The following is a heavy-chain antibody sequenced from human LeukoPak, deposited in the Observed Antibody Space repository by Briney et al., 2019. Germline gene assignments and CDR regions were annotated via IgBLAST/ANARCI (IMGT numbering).Heavy chain of an antibody. D-gene: IGHD3-22*01. J-gene: IGHJ4*02. V-gene: IGHV1-69*13. CDR1: GGTFSSYA. Sequence: SVKVSCKASGGTFSSYAISWVRQAPGQGLEWMGGIIPIFGTANYAQKFQGRVTITADESTSTAYMELSSLRSEDTAVYYCASNEARYYDREDYFDYWGQGTLVTVSS. CDR2: IIPIFGTA. CDR3: ASNEARYYDREDYFDY.